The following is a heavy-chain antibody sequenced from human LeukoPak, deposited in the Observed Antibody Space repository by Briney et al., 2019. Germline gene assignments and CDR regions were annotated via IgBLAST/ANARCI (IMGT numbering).Heavy chain of an antibody. D-gene: IGHD5-24*01. Sequence: GGSLRLSCAASGFTFSSYSMNWVRQAPGKGLEWVSSISSSSSYIYYADSVKGRFTISRDNAKNSLYLQMNSLRAEDTAVYYCARDHLEMATRSRTFDYWGQGTQVTVSS. CDR1: GFTFSSYS. CDR3: ARDHLEMATRSRTFDY. J-gene: IGHJ4*02. CDR2: ISSSSSYI. V-gene: IGHV3-21*01.